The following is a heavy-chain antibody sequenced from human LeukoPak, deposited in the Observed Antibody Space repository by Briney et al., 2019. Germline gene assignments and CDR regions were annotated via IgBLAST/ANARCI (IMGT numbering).Heavy chain of an antibody. Sequence: GGSLTLSCAASGFTFSSYSMNWVRQAPRKGLEWVSSISSSSSYIYYADSVKGRFTISRDNAKDSLYLQMNSLRAEDTAVYYCARGTSSTTLNWFDPWGQGTLVTVSS. CDR1: GFTFSSYS. CDR2: ISSSSSYI. D-gene: IGHD2-2*01. V-gene: IGHV3-21*01. J-gene: IGHJ5*02. CDR3: ARGTSSTTLNWFDP.